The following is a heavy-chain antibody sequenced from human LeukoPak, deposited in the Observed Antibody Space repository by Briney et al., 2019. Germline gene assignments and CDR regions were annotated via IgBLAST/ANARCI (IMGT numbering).Heavy chain of an antibody. CDR2: ISGSGGST. D-gene: IGHD4-23*01. V-gene: IGHV3-23*01. CDR1: GFTFSSYA. CDR3: ARVDGGNSDAFDI. Sequence: GGSLRLSCAASGFTFSSYAMSWVRQAPAKGLEWVSAISGSGGSTYYADSVKGWFTISRDNSKNTLYLQMNSLRVEDTAVYYCARVDGGNSDAFDIWGQGTMVTVSS. J-gene: IGHJ3*02.